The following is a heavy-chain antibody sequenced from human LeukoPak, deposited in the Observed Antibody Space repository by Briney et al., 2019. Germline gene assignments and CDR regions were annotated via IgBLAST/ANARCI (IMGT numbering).Heavy chain of an antibody. V-gene: IGHV1-2*02. CDR3: ARGAITMVRGVIPLY. Sequence: ASVKVSCKASGYTLTGYYMHWVRQAPGQGLEWMGWINPNSGGTNYAQKFQGRVTTTRDTSISTAYMELSRLRSDDTAVYYCARGAITMVRGVIPLYWGQGTLVTVSS. CDR1: GYTLTGYY. D-gene: IGHD3-10*01. J-gene: IGHJ4*02. CDR2: INPNSGGT.